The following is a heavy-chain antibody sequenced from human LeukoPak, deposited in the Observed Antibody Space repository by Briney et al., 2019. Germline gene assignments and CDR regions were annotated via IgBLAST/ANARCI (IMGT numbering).Heavy chain of an antibody. CDR2: INHSGST. J-gene: IGHJ4*02. CDR3: ARYSGYYL. D-gene: IGHD3-22*01. Sequence: ASETLSLTCAVYGGSFSGYYWSWIRQPPGKGLEWIGEINHSGSTNYNPSLKSRVTISVDTSKNQFSLKLSSVTAADTAVYYCARYSGYYLWGQGTLVTVFS. CDR1: GGSFSGYY. V-gene: IGHV4-34*01.